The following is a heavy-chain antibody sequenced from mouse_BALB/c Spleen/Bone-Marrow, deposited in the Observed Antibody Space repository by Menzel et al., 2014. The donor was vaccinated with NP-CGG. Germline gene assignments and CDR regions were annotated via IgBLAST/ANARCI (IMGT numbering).Heavy chain of an antibody. Sequence: EVQGVESGGGLVKPGGSLKLSCAASGFAFSSYDMSWVRQTPEKRPEWVATISSGGSYTYYPDSVKGRFTISRDNARNTLYLQMSSLRSEDTALYYCARQGNWDGYFDVWGAGTTVTVSS. CDR1: GFAFSSYD. J-gene: IGHJ1*01. D-gene: IGHD4-1*01. CDR2: ISSGGSYT. CDR3: ARQGNWDGYFDV. V-gene: IGHV5-9*02.